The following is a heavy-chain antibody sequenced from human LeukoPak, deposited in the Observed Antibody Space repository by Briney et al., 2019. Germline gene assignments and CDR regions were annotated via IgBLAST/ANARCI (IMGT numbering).Heavy chain of an antibody. Sequence: PGGSLRLSCAASGFTFSSYAMSWVRQAPGKGLEWVSAISGSGGSTYYADSVKGRFTISGDNSKTTLYLQMNSLRAEDTAVYYCAQGITMVRGLISYYYYGMDVWGQGTTVTVSS. D-gene: IGHD3-10*01. CDR1: GFTFSSYA. V-gene: IGHV3-23*01. CDR3: AQGITMVRGLISYYYYGMDV. CDR2: ISGSGGST. J-gene: IGHJ6*02.